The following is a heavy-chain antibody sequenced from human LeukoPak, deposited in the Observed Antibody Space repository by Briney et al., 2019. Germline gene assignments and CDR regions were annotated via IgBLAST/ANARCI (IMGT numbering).Heavy chain of an antibody. Sequence: PGGSLRLSCAASGLTFGSYWMTWFGRAQGKGLEWVANINQDGSEKYYVDSVKGRFTISRDNAKNSLYLQMNSLRAEDTAVYYCARGEGFFVDYWGQGTLVTVSS. CDR3: ARGEGFFVDY. CDR2: INQDGSEK. D-gene: IGHD3-3*01. J-gene: IGHJ4*02. CDR1: GLTFGSYW. V-gene: IGHV3-7*01.